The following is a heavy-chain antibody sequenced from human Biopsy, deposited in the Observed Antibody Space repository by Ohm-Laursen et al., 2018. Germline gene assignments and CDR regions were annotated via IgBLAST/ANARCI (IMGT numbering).Heavy chain of an antibody. D-gene: IGHD6-19*01. CDR1: GGTFSSYA. CDR2: IIPIFGTA. V-gene: IGHV1-69*13. J-gene: IGHJ4*02. CDR3: ARNTGWYGDLYYFDY. Sequence: SVKVSCKASGGTFSSYAISWVRQAPGQGLEWMGGIIPIFGTANYAQKFQGRVTITADESTSTAYMELSSLRSADTAVYFCARNTGWYGDLYYFDYWGQGTLVTVSS.